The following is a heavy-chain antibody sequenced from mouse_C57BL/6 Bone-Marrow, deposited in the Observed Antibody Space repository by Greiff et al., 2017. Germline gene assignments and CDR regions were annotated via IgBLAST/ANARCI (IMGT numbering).Heavy chain of an antibody. V-gene: IGHV1-77*01. J-gene: IGHJ2*01. CDR1: GYTFTDYY. Sequence: QVQLQQSGAELVKPGASVKISCKASGYTFTDYYINWVKQRPGQGLEWIGKIGPGSGSTYYNEKFKGKATLTADKSSSTAYMQLSSLTSEDSAVYFCAGAFYYYGSSGYFDYWGQGTTLTVSS. D-gene: IGHD1-1*01. CDR3: AGAFYYYGSSGYFDY. CDR2: IGPGSGST.